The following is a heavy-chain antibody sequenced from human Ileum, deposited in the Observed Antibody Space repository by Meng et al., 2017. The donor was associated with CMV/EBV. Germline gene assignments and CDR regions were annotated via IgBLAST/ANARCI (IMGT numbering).Heavy chain of an antibody. Sequence: GGSLRLSCAASGFTFDDYAMHWVRQAPGKGLEWVSGISWNSGSIGYADSVKGRFTISGDNAKNSLYLQMNSLRAEDTALYYCAKDRVDSSSSHFDYWGQGTLVTVSS. CDR1: GFTFDDYA. J-gene: IGHJ4*02. V-gene: IGHV3-9*01. D-gene: IGHD6-6*01. CDR3: AKDRVDSSSSHFDY. CDR2: ISWNSGSI.